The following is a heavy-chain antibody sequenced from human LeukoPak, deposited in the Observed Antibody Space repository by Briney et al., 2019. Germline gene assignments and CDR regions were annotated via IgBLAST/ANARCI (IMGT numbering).Heavy chain of an antibody. V-gene: IGHV4-34*01. CDR1: GGSFSGYY. D-gene: IGHD2-2*01. CDR2: INHSGST. CDR3: ARTLGYCSGTSCKHYGMDV. Sequence: SETLSLTCAVYGGSFSGYYWSWIRQPPGKGLEWIGEINHSGSTNYNPSLKSRVTISVDTSKNQFSLKLSSVTAADTAVYYCARTLGYCSGTSCKHYGMDVWGQGTTVTVSS. J-gene: IGHJ6*02.